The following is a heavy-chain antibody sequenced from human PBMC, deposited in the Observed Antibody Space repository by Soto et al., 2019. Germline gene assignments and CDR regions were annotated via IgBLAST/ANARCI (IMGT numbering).Heavy chain of an antibody. CDR2: SSYGGSNK. Sequence: QMQLVESGGGVVQPGTSLTLSCVASGFTFSAFGMHWVRQAPGKGLEWVAISSYGGSNKYYGDSVQGRFTISRDNSRDTLYLPMNNLRDEDTAVYYCAKGPLRFPDYGDHADYSYGMDVWGQGTTVTVSS. CDR3: AKGPLRFPDYGDHADYSYGMDV. CDR1: GFTFSAFG. V-gene: IGHV3-30*18. D-gene: IGHD4-17*01. J-gene: IGHJ6*02.